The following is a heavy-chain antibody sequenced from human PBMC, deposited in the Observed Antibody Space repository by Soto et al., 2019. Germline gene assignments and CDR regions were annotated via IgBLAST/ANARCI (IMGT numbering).Heavy chain of an antibody. D-gene: IGHD3-16*02. Sequence: QVQLVQSGAEVKKPGSSVKVSCKASGGTFSSYAISWVRQAPGQGLEWMGGIIPIFGTANYAQKFQGRVTITADESTSTAYMELSSLRSEDTAVYYCARDLYDYVWGSYLPGGWFDPWSQGTLVTVSS. V-gene: IGHV1-69*12. CDR3: ARDLYDYVWGSYLPGGWFDP. CDR2: IIPIFGTA. CDR1: GGTFSSYA. J-gene: IGHJ5*02.